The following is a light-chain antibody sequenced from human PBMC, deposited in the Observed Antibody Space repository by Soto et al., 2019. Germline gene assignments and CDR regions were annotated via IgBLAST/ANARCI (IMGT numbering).Light chain of an antibody. J-gene: IGKJ1*01. CDR2: GAS. CDR3: QQYHNSPVT. Sequence: EIVSTQSPGTLSLSPGERATLSCRASQRVSSGYLAWYQQKPGQTPRLLIYGASGRATGIPDRFSGSGSGTDFTLTISRLEPEDFAVYYCQQYHNSPVTFGQGTKVDTK. V-gene: IGKV3-20*01. CDR1: QRVSSGY.